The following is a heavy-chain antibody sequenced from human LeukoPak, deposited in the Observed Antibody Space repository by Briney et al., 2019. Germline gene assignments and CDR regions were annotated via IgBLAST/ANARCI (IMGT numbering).Heavy chain of an antibody. CDR1: GYTFTSYD. CDR3: ATDLSSGSYYQDYYFDY. J-gene: IGHJ4*02. V-gene: IGHV1-8*01. D-gene: IGHD3-10*01. Sequence: ASVKVSCKASGYTFTSYDINWVRQATGQGLEWMGWMNPNSGNTGYAQKFQGRVTMTRDTSISTAYMELSRLRSDDTAVYYCATDLSSGSYYQDYYFDYWGQGTLVTVSS. CDR2: MNPNSGNT.